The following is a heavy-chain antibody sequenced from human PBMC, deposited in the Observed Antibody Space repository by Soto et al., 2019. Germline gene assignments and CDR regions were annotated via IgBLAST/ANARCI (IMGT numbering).Heavy chain of an antibody. CDR2: IYYSGST. CDR1: GGSVSSNSYS. V-gene: IGHV4-39*02. CDR3: ARDKITGLFDY. Sequence: SETLSLTCTVSGGSVSSNSYSWGWIRQPPGKGLEWIGSIYYSGSTYNNPSLKSRVTISVDKSENQFSLKLTSVTAADTAVYYCARDKITGLFDYWGQGTLVTVSS. D-gene: IGHD2-8*02. J-gene: IGHJ4*02.